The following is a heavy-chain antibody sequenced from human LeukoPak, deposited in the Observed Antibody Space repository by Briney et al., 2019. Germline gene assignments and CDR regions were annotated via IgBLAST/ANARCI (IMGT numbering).Heavy chain of an antibody. CDR1: GGSLSSFY. D-gene: IGHD3-22*01. V-gene: IGHV4-59*01. J-gene: IGHJ4*02. Sequence: SETLSLTCTVSGGSLSSFYWSWIRQPPGKGLEWIGYIYYSGSTNYNPSLKSRVTISVDTSKNPFSLKLSSVTAADTAVYYCAREAPYYYDSSGYYYADSPFDYWGQGTLVTVSS. CDR2: IYYSGST. CDR3: AREAPYYYDSSGYYYADSPFDY.